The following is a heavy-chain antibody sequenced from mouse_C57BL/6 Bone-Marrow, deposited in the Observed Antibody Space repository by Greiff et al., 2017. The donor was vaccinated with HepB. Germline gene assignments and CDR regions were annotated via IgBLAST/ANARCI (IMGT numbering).Heavy chain of an antibody. D-gene: IGHD1-1*01. CDR1: GFTFSNYW. Sequence: EVKLMESGGGLVQPGGSMKLSCVASGFTFSNYWMNWVRQSPEKGLEWVAQIRLKSDNYATHYAESVKGRFTISRDDSKSSVYLQMNNLRAEDTGIYYCTGPYYYGSSPYYAMDYWGQGTSVTVSS. V-gene: IGHV6-3*01. CDR3: TGPYYYGSSPYYAMDY. J-gene: IGHJ4*01. CDR2: IRLKSDNYAT.